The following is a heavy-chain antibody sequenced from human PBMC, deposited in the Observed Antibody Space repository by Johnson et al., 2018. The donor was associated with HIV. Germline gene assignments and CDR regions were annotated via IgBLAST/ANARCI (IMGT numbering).Heavy chain of an antibody. Sequence: QVQLVESGGGVVQPGRSLRLSCAASGFTFSSYGMHWVRQAPGKGLEWVAVISYDGSNKYYADSVKGRFTISRDNSKNTLYLQLNSLRLEDQALYYCARVPFPRPTSPNYINDAFDIWGQGTLVAVSS. CDR1: GFTFSSYG. CDR3: ARVPFPRPTSPNYINDAFDI. V-gene: IGHV3-30*19. CDR2: ISYDGSNK. J-gene: IGHJ3*02. D-gene: IGHD4-11*01.